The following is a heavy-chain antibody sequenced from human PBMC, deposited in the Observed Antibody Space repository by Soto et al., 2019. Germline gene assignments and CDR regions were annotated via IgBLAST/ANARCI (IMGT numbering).Heavy chain of an antibody. V-gene: IGHV1-46*03. Sequence: AAVRVSCKASGYTFTSYYMHWVRQAPGQGLEWMGIINPSGGSTSYAQKFQGRVTMTRDTSTSTVYMELSSLRSEDTAVYSCARAPPHYDFWSGYYLDYWGQGTLVTVSS. CDR3: ARAPPHYDFWSGYYLDY. J-gene: IGHJ4*02. D-gene: IGHD3-3*01. CDR2: INPSGGST. CDR1: GYTFTSYY.